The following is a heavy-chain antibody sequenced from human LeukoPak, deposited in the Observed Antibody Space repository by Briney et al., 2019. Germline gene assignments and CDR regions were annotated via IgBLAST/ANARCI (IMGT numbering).Heavy chain of an antibody. CDR1: GTSISSYF. J-gene: IGHJ3*02. Sequence: SQTLSLTCTVSGTSISSYFWSWIRQPPGKGREWMGHISYPGSTNYNPSLTSRVTISVDTSRKHFSLKLSSVTAADTAVYYCARSFLNLDAFDIWGQGTMVTVSS. D-gene: IGHD1-14*01. CDR2: ISYPGST. V-gene: IGHV4-59*08. CDR3: ARSFLNLDAFDI.